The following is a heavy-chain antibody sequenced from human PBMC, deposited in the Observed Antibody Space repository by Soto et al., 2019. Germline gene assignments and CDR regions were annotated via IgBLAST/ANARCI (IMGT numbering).Heavy chain of an antibody. CDR2: ISYDGSNK. J-gene: IGHJ4*02. CDR3: ATEGFRDRYCFDY. Sequence: PGGSLRLSCAASGFTFSSYAMHWVRQAPGKGLEWVAVISYDGSNKYYADSVKGRFTISRDNSKNTLYLQMNSLRAEDTAVYYCATEGFRDRYCFDYWGQGTLVTVSS. V-gene: IGHV3-30-3*01. CDR1: GFTFSSYA.